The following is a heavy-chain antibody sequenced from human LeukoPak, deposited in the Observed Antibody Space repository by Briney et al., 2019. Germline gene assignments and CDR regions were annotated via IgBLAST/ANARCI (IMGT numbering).Heavy chain of an antibody. CDR2: IYPRDGST. Sequence: ASVKVSCKASGYTFTSNYIHWVRQAPGQGLEWMGMIYPRDGSTSYAQKFQGRVTVTRDTSTSTVHMELSGLRSEDTAVYYCAREVLTGTFDYWGQGTLVTVSS. CDR3: AREVLTGTFDY. D-gene: IGHD5/OR15-5a*01. V-gene: IGHV1-46*01. CDR1: GYTFTSNY. J-gene: IGHJ4*02.